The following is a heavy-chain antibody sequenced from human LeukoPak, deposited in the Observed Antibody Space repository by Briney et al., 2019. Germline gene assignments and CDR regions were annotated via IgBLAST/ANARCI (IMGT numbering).Heavy chain of an antibody. CDR2: LSSGGNTI. V-gene: IGHV3-48*03. Sequence: GGSLRLSRAASGFTFSNHEMNWLRQAPGKRLEWVAYLSSGGNTIYYADSVKGRFTSSRDNARNSMSLQMNNLRAEDTAIYYCARVEGYTYGYTFDYWGQGSLVTVSS. CDR3: ARVEGYTYGYTFDY. D-gene: IGHD5-18*01. J-gene: IGHJ4*02. CDR1: GFTFSNHE.